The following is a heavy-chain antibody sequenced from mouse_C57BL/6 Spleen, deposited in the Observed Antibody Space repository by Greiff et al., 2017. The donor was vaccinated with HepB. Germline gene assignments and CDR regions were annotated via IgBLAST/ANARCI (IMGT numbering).Heavy chain of an antibody. CDR3: ARHRRYCDV. CDR1: GFTFSDYY. J-gene: IGHJ1*03. CDR2: ISNGGGST. V-gene: IGHV5-12*01. Sequence: EVQVVESGGGLVQPGGSLKLSCAASGFTFSDYYMYWVRQTPEKRLEWVAYISNGGGSTYYPDTVKGRFTISRDNAKNTLYLQMSRLKSEDTAMYYCARHRRYCDVWGTGTTVTVSS.